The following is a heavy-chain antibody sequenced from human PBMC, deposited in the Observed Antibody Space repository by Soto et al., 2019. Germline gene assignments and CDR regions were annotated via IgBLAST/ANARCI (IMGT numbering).Heavy chain of an antibody. Sequence: ASVKVSCKASGGTFSSYAISWVRQAPGQGLEWMGGIIPIFGTANYAQKFQGRVTITADESTSTAYMELSSLRSEDTAVYYCARYYYDSSGYYYGMDVWGQGTTVTVSS. D-gene: IGHD3-22*01. J-gene: IGHJ6*02. CDR1: GGTFSSYA. CDR3: ARYYYDSSGYYYGMDV. V-gene: IGHV1-69*13. CDR2: IIPIFGTA.